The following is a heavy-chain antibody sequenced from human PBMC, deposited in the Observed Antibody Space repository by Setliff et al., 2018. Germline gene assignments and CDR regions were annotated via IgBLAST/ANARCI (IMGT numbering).Heavy chain of an antibody. J-gene: IGHJ6*02. Sequence: GGSLRLSCAASGFTFRSYEMNWVRQAPGKGLEWISYITASGTSIYYADSVKGRFTISRDNAKNSLFLQMNSLRIEDMGIYYCARDGGINMVKTYYYGLDVWGQGTTVTVSS. V-gene: IGHV3-48*03. CDR2: ITASGTSI. D-gene: IGHD1-20*01. CDR1: GFTFRSYE. CDR3: ARDGGINMVKTYYYGLDV.